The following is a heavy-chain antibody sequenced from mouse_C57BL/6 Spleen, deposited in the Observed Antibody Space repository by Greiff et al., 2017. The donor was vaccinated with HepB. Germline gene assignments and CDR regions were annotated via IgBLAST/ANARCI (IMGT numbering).Heavy chain of an antibody. J-gene: IGHJ1*03. Sequence: QVQLQQSGAELVKPGASVKISCKASGYAFSSYWMNWVKQRPGKGLEWIGQIYPGDGDTNYNGKFKGKATLTADKSSSTAYMQLSSLTSEDSAVYVCARDYYGSSYRYFDVWGTGTTVTVSS. D-gene: IGHD1-1*01. CDR2: IYPGDGDT. V-gene: IGHV1-80*01. CDR3: ARDYYGSSYRYFDV. CDR1: GYAFSSYW.